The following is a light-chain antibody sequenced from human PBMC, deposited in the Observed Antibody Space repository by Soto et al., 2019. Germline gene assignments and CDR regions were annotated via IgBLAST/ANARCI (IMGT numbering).Light chain of an antibody. CDR2: DNN. Sequence: QSVLTQPSSVSGAPGQRVTISCTGSSSNIGAGYDVHWYQQVPGTAPKLLISDNNNRPSGVPDRFSGSKSGTSASLAITGLQAEDEADYHCQAYDSSLSGSVFGGGTKLTVL. J-gene: IGLJ2*01. CDR1: SSNIGAGYD. CDR3: QAYDSSLSGSV. V-gene: IGLV1-40*01.